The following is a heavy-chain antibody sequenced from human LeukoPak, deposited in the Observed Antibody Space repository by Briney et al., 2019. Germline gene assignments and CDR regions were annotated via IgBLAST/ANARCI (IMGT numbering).Heavy chain of an antibody. D-gene: IGHD1-26*01. CDR3: ARDSGSYYYYYGMDV. CDR1: GFTFSSYS. Sequence: GGSLRLSRAASGFTFSSYSMNWVRQAPGKGLEWVSSISSSSSYIYYADSVKGRFTISRDNAKNSLYLQMNSLRAEDTAVYYCARDSGSYYYYYGMDVWGQGTTVTVSS. CDR2: ISSSSSYI. V-gene: IGHV3-21*01. J-gene: IGHJ6*02.